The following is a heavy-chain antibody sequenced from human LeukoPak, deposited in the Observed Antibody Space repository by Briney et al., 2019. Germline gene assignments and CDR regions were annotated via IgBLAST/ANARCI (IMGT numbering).Heavy chain of an antibody. CDR3: ARDGATVATPFFDY. V-gene: IGHV1-2*04. Sequence: ASVKVSCKASGFTFTGYYMHWVRQAPGQGLEWMGWINANSGDTTYAQKFRGWVTMTRDTSLSTAYVELSRLRSDDTAVYYCARDGATVATPFFDYWGQGTLVTVSS. CDR1: GFTFTGYY. CDR2: INANSGDT. J-gene: IGHJ4*02. D-gene: IGHD4-17*01.